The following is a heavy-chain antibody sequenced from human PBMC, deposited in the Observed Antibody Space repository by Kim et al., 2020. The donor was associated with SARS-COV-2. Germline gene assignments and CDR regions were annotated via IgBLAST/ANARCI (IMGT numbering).Heavy chain of an antibody. Sequence: GGSLRLSCAASGFTFSAFYILWIRQAPGKGLECLSDTSTSGSYTNYAENVKGRFTVSRDNAENSVSLQMSSLRAEDTAIYYCARRGIGWYSHIDYWGQGALVTVSS. D-gene: IGHD2-15*01. J-gene: IGHJ4*02. CDR2: TSTSGSYT. V-gene: IGHV3-11*03. CDR3: ARRGIGWYSHIDY. CDR1: GFTFSAFY.